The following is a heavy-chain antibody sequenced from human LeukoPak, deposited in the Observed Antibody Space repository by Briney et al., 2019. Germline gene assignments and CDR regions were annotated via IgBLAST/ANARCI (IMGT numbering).Heavy chain of an antibody. Sequence: ASVKVSCKASGGTFSSYIFGWVRQAPGQGLEWLGWISAYNGNTNYAQKLQGRVTMTTDTSTSTAYMELRSLRSDDTAVYYCARRVDDYRGSWFDPWGQGTLVTVSS. V-gene: IGHV1-18*01. CDR1: GGTFSSYI. CDR3: ARRVDDYRGSWFDP. CDR2: ISAYNGNT. D-gene: IGHD3-16*01. J-gene: IGHJ5*02.